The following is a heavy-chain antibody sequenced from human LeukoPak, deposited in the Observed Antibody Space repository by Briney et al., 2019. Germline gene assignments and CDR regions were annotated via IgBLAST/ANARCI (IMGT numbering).Heavy chain of an antibody. J-gene: IGHJ3*02. Sequence: SGGSLRLSCAASGFTFSSYSMNWVRQAPGKGLEWVSSISSSSYIYYADSVKGRFAISRDNAKNSLYLQMNSLRAEDTAVYYCARGPTYYDSSGYYYELTKSAFDIWGQGTMVTVSS. CDR2: ISSSSYI. V-gene: IGHV3-21*01. CDR1: GFTFSSYS. CDR3: ARGPTYYDSSGYYYELTKSAFDI. D-gene: IGHD3-22*01.